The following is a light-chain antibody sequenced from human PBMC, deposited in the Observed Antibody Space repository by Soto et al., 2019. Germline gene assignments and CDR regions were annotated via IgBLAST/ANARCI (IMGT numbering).Light chain of an antibody. V-gene: IGKV3-15*01. CDR1: QSVNSN. Sequence: EVVLTQSPGTLSLSPGESATLSCRASQSVNSNYLALYQQHPGRPPXXXXXXXXXXXTGIPARFSGSGSGAEFSLTISSLQSEDFAVYYCQQYSKWPITFGQGTRLEIK. CDR3: QQYSKWPIT. J-gene: IGKJ5*01. CDR2: XXX.